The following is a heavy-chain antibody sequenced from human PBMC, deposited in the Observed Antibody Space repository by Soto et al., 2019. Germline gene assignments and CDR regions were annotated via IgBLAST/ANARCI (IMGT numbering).Heavy chain of an antibody. D-gene: IGHD4-4*01. CDR3: ARHSNFNYFYGLDV. Sequence: QVQVVQSGAEVKKPGSSVKVSCKASGGTFNSYAISWVRQAPGQELEWVGGIIPVFGTANYAQKFQGRVTITADEPTSTAYMELRSLRSEDTAVYYCARHSNFNYFYGLDVWGQGTTVTVSS. CDR1: GGTFNSYA. J-gene: IGHJ6*02. V-gene: IGHV1-69*12. CDR2: IIPVFGTA.